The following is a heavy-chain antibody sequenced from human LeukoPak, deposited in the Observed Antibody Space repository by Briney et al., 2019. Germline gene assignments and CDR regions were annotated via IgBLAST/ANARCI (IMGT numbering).Heavy chain of an antibody. Sequence: GGSLRLSCAASGFTFSSYGMHWVRQAPGKGLEWVALIWYDGSNKYYADSVKGRLTISRDNSKNTLYLQMNSLRAEDTAVYYCARDRAYYYDSSGYYGYWGQGTLVTVSS. V-gene: IGHV3-33*01. CDR3: ARDRAYYYDSSGYYGY. CDR2: IWYDGSNK. D-gene: IGHD3-22*01. CDR1: GFTFSSYG. J-gene: IGHJ4*02.